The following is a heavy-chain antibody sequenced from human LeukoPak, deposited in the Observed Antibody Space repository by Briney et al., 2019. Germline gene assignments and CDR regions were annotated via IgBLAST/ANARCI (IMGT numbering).Heavy chain of an antibody. CDR2: ITTYNGYT. D-gene: IGHD6-19*01. V-gene: IGHV1-18*01. J-gene: IGHJ4*02. Sequence: GASVKLSCKASGYTFTNYGVSWMRQAPGHGLEWMGWITTYNGYTNYAQKFQGRVTMTTDTSTSTAYMELRSLRSDDAAVYYCAKKRVAVAGTHYLDYWGQGTLVTVSS. CDR3: AKKRVAVAGTHYLDY. CDR1: GYTFTNYG.